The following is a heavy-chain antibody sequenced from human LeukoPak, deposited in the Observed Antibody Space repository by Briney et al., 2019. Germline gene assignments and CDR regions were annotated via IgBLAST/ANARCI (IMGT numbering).Heavy chain of an antibody. CDR2: NYYSGST. V-gene: IGHV4-39*07. Sequence: SETLSLTCTVSGGSISSSSYYWGRIRQPPGKELEGIGSNYYSGSTYYNPSLKSRVTISVDTSKNQFSLKLSSVTAADTAVYYCARGLAARLKGYYYYYMDVWGKGTTVTVSS. CDR1: GGSISSSSYY. CDR3: ARGLAARLKGYYYYYMDV. D-gene: IGHD6-6*01. J-gene: IGHJ6*03.